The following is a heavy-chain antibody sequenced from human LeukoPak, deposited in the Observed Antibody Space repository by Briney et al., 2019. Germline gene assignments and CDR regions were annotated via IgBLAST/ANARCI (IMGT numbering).Heavy chain of an antibody. CDR1: AFTISDYY. D-gene: IGHD1-26*01. J-gene: IGHJ4*02. V-gene: IGHV3-11*01. CDR3: ARDPSLVGATQYYFDY. Sequence: GGSVRLTCAAYAFTISDYYMSWLRPGPGHGLMGFSYISSSGSTIYYADSVKGRFTISRNNAKNSLYLQMNSLRAEDTAVYYCARDPSLVGATQYYFDYWGQGTLVTVSS. CDR2: ISSSGSTI.